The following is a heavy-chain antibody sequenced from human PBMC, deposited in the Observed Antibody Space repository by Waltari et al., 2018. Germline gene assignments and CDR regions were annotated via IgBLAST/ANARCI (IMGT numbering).Heavy chain of an antibody. D-gene: IGHD5-12*01. Sequence: EVQVLESGGGLVQPGGSLRLSCAASGFTFSSYAMTWVRQPPGKGLGWVSGITGSVGSTYYADSVKGRFTISRDNSKNTLYLQMNSLRAEDTAVYYCAKVGDSGYAYAYYDHWGQGTLVTVSS. CDR1: GFTFSSYA. V-gene: IGHV3-23*01. J-gene: IGHJ4*02. CDR3: AKVGDSGYAYAYYDH. CDR2: ITGSVGST.